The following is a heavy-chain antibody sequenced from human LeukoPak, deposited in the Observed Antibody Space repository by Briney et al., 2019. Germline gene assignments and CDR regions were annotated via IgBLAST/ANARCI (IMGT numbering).Heavy chain of an antibody. V-gene: IGHV3-21*01. CDR3: AGGVGYCSSTSCRTLTY. CDR1: GFTVSSNY. D-gene: IGHD2-2*01. Sequence: GGSLRLSCAASGFTVSSNYMSWARQAPGKGLEWVSSISSSSSYMYYADSVKGRFTISRDNAKNSLYLQMNSLRAEDTAVYYCAGGVGYCSSTSCRTLTYWGQGTLVTVSS. CDR2: ISSSSSYM. J-gene: IGHJ4*02.